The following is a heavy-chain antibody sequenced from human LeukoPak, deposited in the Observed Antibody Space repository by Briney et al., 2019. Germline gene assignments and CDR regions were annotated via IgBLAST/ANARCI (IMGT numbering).Heavy chain of an antibody. V-gene: IGHV4-39*01. D-gene: IGHD3-22*01. J-gene: IGHJ4*02. Sequence: SETLSLTCTVSSGSISSGSYNWGWLRQPPGTGLGWIGSIYYSGSTYYNPSLKSRVTISVDTSKNQFSLKLSSVTAADTAVYYCARHRSTYDSSGYSPLYYFDYWGQGTLVTVSS. CDR3: ARHRSTYDSSGYSPLYYFDY. CDR1: SGSISSGSYN. CDR2: IYYSGST.